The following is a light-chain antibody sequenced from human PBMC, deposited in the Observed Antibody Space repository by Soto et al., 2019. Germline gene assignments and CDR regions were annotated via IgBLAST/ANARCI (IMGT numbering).Light chain of an antibody. CDR1: SSDVGSYNL. V-gene: IGLV2-23*01. CDR2: EGS. CDR3: CSYAGSHTYV. J-gene: IGLJ1*01. Sequence: QSALTQPASVSGSPGQSITISYTGTSSDVGSYNLVSWYQQHPGKAPKLMIYEGSKRPSGVSNRFSGSKSGNTASLTISGLQAEDEADYYCCSYAGSHTYVFGTGTKLTVL.